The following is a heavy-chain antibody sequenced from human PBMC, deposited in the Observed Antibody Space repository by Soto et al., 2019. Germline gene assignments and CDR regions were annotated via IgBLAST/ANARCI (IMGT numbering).Heavy chain of an antibody. CDR3: ALSVVVPCTRMDV. Sequence: SETLSLTCAVYGGSFSGYYWNWIRQPPGKGLEWIGEMNHSGSTNYNPSLKSRVTISVDTSKKQFSLKLSSVTAADTAVYYCALSVVVPCTRMDVWGQGTTVTVSS. CDR2: MNHSGST. D-gene: IGHD2-2*01. CDR1: GGSFSGYY. V-gene: IGHV4-34*01. J-gene: IGHJ6*02.